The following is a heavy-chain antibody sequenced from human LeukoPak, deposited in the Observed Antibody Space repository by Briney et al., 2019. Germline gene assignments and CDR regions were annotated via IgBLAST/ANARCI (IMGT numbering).Heavy chain of an antibody. CDR1: GYTFTGYY. J-gene: IGHJ4*02. CDR2: INPNSGGT. Sequence: GASVKVSCKASGYTFTGYYMHWVRQAPGQGLEWMGWINPNSGGTNYAQKFQGRVTMTRDTSISTAYMELSRLRSDDTAVYYCARDRVLWFGEFDFDYWGQGTLVTVSP. CDR3: ARDRVLWFGEFDFDY. V-gene: IGHV1-2*02. D-gene: IGHD3-10*01.